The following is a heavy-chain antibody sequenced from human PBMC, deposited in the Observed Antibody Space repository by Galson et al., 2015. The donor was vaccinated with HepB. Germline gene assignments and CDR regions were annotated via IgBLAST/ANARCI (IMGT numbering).Heavy chain of an antibody. CDR1: GFTFSDHY. J-gene: IGHJ4*02. Sequence: SLRLSCAASGFTFSDHYMDWVRQAPGKGLEWIGRSRNKANSYTTEYAASVNGRFTVSRDDSGNSLYLQMNGLKTEDTAVYYCARGGIVAARAIIDYWGQGTLVTVSS. V-gene: IGHV3-72*01. CDR2: SRNKANSYTT. CDR3: ARGGIVAARAIIDY. D-gene: IGHD1-26*01.